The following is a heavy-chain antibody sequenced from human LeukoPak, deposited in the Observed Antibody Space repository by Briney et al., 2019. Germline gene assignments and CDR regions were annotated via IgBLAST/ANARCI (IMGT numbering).Heavy chain of an antibody. V-gene: IGHV3-11*04. D-gene: IGHD1-26*01. CDR2: IGPSSDNI. CDR3: ARVNPSNSGFYAY. J-gene: IGHJ1*01. CDR1: GFTFSDYF. Sequence: PGGSLRLSCAASGFTFSDYFMSWIRQAPEKGLEWVSYIGPSSDNINYADSVKGRFTVSRDNAKNSVCLQMSSLRAEDTAVYYCARVNPSNSGFYAYWGQGTLVTVSS.